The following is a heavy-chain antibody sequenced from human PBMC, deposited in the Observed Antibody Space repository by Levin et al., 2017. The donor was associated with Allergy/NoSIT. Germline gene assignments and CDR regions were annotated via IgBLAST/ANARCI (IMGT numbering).Heavy chain of an antibody. CDR2: ISTNSAYI. V-gene: IGHV3-21*01. CDR3: ARGPDI. J-gene: IGHJ4*02. CDR1: GFSFSIYT. Sequence: MPGGSLRLSCAASGFSFSIYTMNWVRQAPGKGLEWLSFISTNSAYIFYADSVRGRFTISRDNAKGSLSLQMDNLRDDDTAVYYCARGPDIWGQGTPVTVSS.